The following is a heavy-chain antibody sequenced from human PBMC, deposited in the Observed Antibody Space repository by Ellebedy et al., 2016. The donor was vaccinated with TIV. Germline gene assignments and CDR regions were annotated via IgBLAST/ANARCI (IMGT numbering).Heavy chain of an antibody. CDR2: INPDGSRT. CDR3: ARDVGGRKWMDV. J-gene: IGHJ6*04. CDR1: GFTFSSYW. Sequence: GGSLRLXCAASGFTFSSYWMHWVRQVPGKGLVWVSRINPDGSRTHYADSVKGRFTISRDNAKNTLYLQMNSLSDEDTAVYYCARDVGGRKWMDVWGKGTTITVSS. V-gene: IGHV3-74*01. D-gene: IGHD1-26*01.